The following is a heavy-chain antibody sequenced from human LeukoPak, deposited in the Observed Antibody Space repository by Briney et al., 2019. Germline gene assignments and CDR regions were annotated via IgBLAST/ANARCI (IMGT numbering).Heavy chain of an antibody. CDR2: ISYDGSNQ. CDR1: GFTFIGYG. D-gene: IGHD2-21*02. CDR3: AKPRGGDSWAFDF. V-gene: IGHV3-30*18. J-gene: IGHJ3*01. Sequence: GESLEISCEASGFTFIGYGMHWVRQAPGKGLEWVAGISYDGSNQYYTDSVKGRFTISRDNSKNTLYLQMNSLRPEDTAVYYCAKPRGGDSWAFDFWGQGTMVTVSS.